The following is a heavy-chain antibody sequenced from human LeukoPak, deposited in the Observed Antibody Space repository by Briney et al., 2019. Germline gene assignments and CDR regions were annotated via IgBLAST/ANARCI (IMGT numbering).Heavy chain of an antibody. CDR2: IWYDGGNR. CDR3: AREADCTDGSCYRGAFDI. D-gene: IGHD2-15*01. CDR1: GFNFINYA. J-gene: IGHJ3*02. V-gene: IGHV3-33*01. Sequence: QPAGSLRLSCAASGFNFINYAMHWVRQAPGKGLEWVAVIWYDGGNRYYADSVKGRFTISRDTSEDTLFLQMNSLRAEDTAVYYCAREADCTDGSCYRGAFDIWGQGTMITVSS.